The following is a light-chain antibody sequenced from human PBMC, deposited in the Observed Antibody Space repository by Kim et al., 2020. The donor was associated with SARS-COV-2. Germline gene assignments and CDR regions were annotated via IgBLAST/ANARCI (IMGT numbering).Light chain of an antibody. CDR1: NIGSKS. J-gene: IGLJ3*02. CDR2: YDS. Sequence: APGKTARITCGGNNIGSKSVHWYQQKPGQAPVLVIYYDSDRPSGIPERFSGSSSGNTATLTISGVEAGDEADYYCQVWDSSSDHPVFGGGTQLTVL. CDR3: QVWDSSSDHPV. V-gene: IGLV3-21*04.